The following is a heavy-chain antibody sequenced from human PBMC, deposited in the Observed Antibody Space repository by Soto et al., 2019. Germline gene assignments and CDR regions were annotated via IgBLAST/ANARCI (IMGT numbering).Heavy chain of an antibody. Sequence: QVQLVQSGAEVKKPGSSVKVSCKASGGTFSSYSINWVRQAPGQGLEWMGEIIPIFGTANYAQKFQGRVTITADESTSTAYMELRSLRPEDTAVYYCAIDGGRHSGGIDYWGQGTLVTVSS. CDR2: IIPIFGTA. CDR1: GGTFSSYS. V-gene: IGHV1-69*01. J-gene: IGHJ4*02. CDR3: AIDGGRHSGGIDY. D-gene: IGHD1-26*01.